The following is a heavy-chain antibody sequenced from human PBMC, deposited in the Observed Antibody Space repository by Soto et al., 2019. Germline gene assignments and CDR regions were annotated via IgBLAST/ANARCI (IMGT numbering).Heavy chain of an antibody. CDR3: ASGRRYGLGADY. CDR2: ISSSSSYI. CDR1: GFTFSSYS. Sequence: PGGSLRLSCAASGFTFSSYSMNWVRQAPGKGLEWVSSISSSSSYIYYADSVKGRFTISRDNAKNSLYLQMNSLRAEDTAVYYCASGRRYGLGADYWGQGTLVTVSS. V-gene: IGHV3-21*01. D-gene: IGHD3-16*01. J-gene: IGHJ4*02.